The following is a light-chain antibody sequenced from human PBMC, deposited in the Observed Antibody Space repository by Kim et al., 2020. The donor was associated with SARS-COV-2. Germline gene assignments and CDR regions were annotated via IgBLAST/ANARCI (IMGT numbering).Light chain of an antibody. J-gene: IGKJ3*01. Sequence: EIVLTQSPGTLSLSPGERATLSCRASQSVSSSYLAWYQQKPGQAPRLLIYGASSRATGFPDRCSGSGSGTDFTLTISRLEPEDFAVYYCQQYGSSVTFGPGTKVDIK. CDR2: GAS. V-gene: IGKV3-20*01. CDR1: QSVSSSY. CDR3: QQYGSSVT.